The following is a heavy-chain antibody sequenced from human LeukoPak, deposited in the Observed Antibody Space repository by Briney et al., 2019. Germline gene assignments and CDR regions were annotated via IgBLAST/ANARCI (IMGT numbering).Heavy chain of an antibody. CDR3: ARGQWFGESPPFDY. Sequence: SETLSLTCAVYGRSFSGYYWSWIRQPPGKGLEWIGEINHSGSTNYNPSLKSRVTISVDTSKNQFSLKLSSVTAADTAVYYCARGQWFGESPPFDYWGQGTLVTVSS. CDR2: INHSGST. J-gene: IGHJ4*02. D-gene: IGHD3-10*01. V-gene: IGHV4-34*01. CDR1: GRSFSGYY.